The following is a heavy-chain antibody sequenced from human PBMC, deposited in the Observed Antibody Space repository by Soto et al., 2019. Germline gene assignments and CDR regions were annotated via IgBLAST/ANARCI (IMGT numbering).Heavy chain of an antibody. V-gene: IGHV2-5*02. Sequence: QITLKESGPSLVRPTQTLTLTCTFSGFSLNTNGVGVGWIRQPPGKAPEWLALIYWDDDKRYSPSLKNRLAITKDTSKNQVVLTLTNMDPEDTATYYCAHRTTDCSGGSCYSWFDPWGQGTLVTVSS. CDR1: GFSLNTNGVG. D-gene: IGHD2-15*01. CDR3: AHRTTDCSGGSCYSWFDP. J-gene: IGHJ5*02. CDR2: IYWDDDK.